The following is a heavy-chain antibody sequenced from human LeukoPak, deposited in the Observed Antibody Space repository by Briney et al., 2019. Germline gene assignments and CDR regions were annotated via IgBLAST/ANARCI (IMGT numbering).Heavy chain of an antibody. J-gene: IGHJ4*02. CDR1: GFTFSSYT. V-gene: IGHV3-64D*09. D-gene: IGHD6-13*01. CDR3: VKTIAVAGNLDY. Sequence: GGSLRLSCSASGFTFSSYTMHWVRQGPGKGLEYVSAISPNGGSTYYGDSVKGRFTISRDNSKKTLYLQMSSLRAEDTAVYYCVKTIAVAGNLDYWGQGTLVTVS. CDR2: ISPNGGST.